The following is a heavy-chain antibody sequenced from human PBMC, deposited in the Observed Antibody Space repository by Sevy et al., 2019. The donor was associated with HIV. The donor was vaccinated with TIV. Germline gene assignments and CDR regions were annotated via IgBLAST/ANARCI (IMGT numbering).Heavy chain of an antibody. V-gene: IGHV5-51*01. J-gene: IGHJ4*02. D-gene: IGHD3-22*01. CDR2: IYPNDSDT. CDR1: GYSFTSYW. Sequence: GESLKISCKGSGYSFTSYWIAWVRQMPGKGLEWMGIIYPNDSDTKYSPSFQGRVTISADKSISTAYLQWSTLKASDTAIYYCARPAGFYDNSGYSFMDYWGQGTLVTVSS. CDR3: ARPAGFYDNSGYSFMDY.